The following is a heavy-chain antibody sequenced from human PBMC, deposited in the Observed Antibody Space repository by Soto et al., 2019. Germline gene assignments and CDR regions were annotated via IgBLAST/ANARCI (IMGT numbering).Heavy chain of an antibody. CDR2: IYYSGTS. CDR1: GGSISSHY. V-gene: IGHV4-59*11. D-gene: IGHD3-22*01. J-gene: IGHJ4*02. Sequence: PSETLSLTCTVSGGSISSHYWSWIWQTPGKGLEWIGYIYYSGTSQYNPSLASRVTISVDSSKNQFSLKLSSVTTADTAVYYCARTISGYYFDSWGQGTLVTVSS. CDR3: ARTISGYYFDS.